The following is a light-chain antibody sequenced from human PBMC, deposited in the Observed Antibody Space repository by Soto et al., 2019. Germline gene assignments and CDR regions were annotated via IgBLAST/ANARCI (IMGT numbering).Light chain of an antibody. J-gene: IGKJ4*01. CDR1: QSVSSNY. V-gene: IGKV3-20*01. CDR3: HQYGSLPLT. CDR2: GAS. Sequence: EIVYTQSPGTLSSTPGERATLSCRASQSVSSNYLAWYQQTPGQAPRLLIYGASSRATGIPDRISGSGSGTDFTLTISSLEPEDFAVYYCHQYGSLPLTFGGGTKVDIK.